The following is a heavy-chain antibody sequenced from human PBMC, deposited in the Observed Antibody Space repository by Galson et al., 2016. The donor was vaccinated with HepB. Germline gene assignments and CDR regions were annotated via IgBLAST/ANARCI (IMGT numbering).Heavy chain of an antibody. CDR1: GLSLSTYW. J-gene: IGHJ4*02. Sequence: SLRLSCAASGLSLSTYWMIWVRQAPGKGLEWVANIKQDGSEKYYVDSAKGRFTISRDNSKNSLYLQMNSLRAEDTAVYYCASRSDGVPYHWGQGTLVTVSS. V-gene: IGHV3-7*03. CDR2: IKQDGSEK. CDR3: ASRSDGVPYH. D-gene: IGHD4-17*01.